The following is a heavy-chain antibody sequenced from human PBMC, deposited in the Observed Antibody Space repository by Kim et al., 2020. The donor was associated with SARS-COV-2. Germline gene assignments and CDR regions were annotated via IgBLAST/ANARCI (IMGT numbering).Heavy chain of an antibody. CDR1: GGSISSGGYY. CDR3: ARVAVATEYYFDY. D-gene: IGHD6-19*01. J-gene: IGHJ4*02. CDR2: IYYSGST. V-gene: IGHV4-31*03. Sequence: SETLSLTCTVSGGSISSGGYYWSWIRQHPGKGLEWIGYIYYSGSTYYNPSLKSRVTISVDTSKNQFSLKLSSVTAADTAVYYCARVAVATEYYFDYWGQGTLVTVSS.